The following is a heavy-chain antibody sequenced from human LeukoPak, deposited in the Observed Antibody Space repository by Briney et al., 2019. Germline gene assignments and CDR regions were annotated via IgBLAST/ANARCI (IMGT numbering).Heavy chain of an antibody. CDR1: GYTFTSYG. J-gene: IGHJ1*01. CDR3: ARTYYYDSSGSHFQH. CDR2: ISAYNGNT. V-gene: IGHV1-18*01. Sequence: ASVTVSCKASGYTFTSYGISWVRQAPGQGLEWMGWISAYNGNTNYAQKLQGRVTMTTDTSTSTAYMELRSLRSDDTAVYYCARTYYYDSSGSHFQHWGQGTLVTVSS. D-gene: IGHD3-22*01.